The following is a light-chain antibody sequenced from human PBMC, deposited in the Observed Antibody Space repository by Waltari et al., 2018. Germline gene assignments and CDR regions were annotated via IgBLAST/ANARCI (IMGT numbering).Light chain of an antibody. CDR1: SSDFGPYNY. CDR3: CSYAGSYVV. CDR2: DVS. J-gene: IGLJ2*01. Sequence: QSALTQPRSVSGSPGQSVTISCTGPSSDFGPYNYVSWYQQSPGKVPKLMIYDVSKRPSGVPDRFSGSKSGNTASLTISGLQAEDEVDYYCCSYAGSYVVFGGGTKLTVL. V-gene: IGLV2-11*01.